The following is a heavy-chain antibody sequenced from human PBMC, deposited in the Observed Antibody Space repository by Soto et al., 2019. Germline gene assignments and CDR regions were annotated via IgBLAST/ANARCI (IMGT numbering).Heavy chain of an antibody. D-gene: IGHD6-6*01. CDR3: ARAGYSSSSGVCFDY. CDR2: INHVGIT. Sequence: SETLSLTCAVSGGSFRGFYWTWIRQSPGRGLEWLGDINHVGITNYNPSLKSRVSIPVDTSKSQFSLKLSSVTAADTAVYYCARAGYSSSSGVCFDYWGQGTLVTVSS. V-gene: IGHV4-34*01. J-gene: IGHJ4*02. CDR1: GGSFRGFY.